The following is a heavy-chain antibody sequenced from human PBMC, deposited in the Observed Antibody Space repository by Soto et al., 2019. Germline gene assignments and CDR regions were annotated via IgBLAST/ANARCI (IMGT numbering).Heavy chain of an antibody. CDR3: ARDRVVVTAIFDY. CDR1: GFTFSDYY. Sequence: GGSLTLSCAASGFTFSDYYMSWIRQAPGKGLEWVSYISSSGSTIYYADSVKGRFTISRDNAKNSLYLQMNSLRAEDTAVYYCARDRVVVTAIFDYWGQGTRVTVSS. D-gene: IGHD2-21*02. V-gene: IGHV3-11*01. J-gene: IGHJ4*02. CDR2: ISSSGSTI.